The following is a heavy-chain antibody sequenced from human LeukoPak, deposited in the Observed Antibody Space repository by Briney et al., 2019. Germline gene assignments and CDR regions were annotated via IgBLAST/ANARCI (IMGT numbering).Heavy chain of an antibody. CDR1: GYTFTSYG. CDR2: MNPNSCNR. V-gene: IGHV1-8*01. Sequence: ASVNVPCKASGYTFTSYGINWVRQATGQGIEGMGWMNPNSCNRGYAQKSQGRVTMTRITSISKAYMVLSSQRFEDRAVDYGARNRIGEDYWGQGTLVTVSS. CDR3: ARNRIGEDY. D-gene: IGHD1-14*01. J-gene: IGHJ4*02.